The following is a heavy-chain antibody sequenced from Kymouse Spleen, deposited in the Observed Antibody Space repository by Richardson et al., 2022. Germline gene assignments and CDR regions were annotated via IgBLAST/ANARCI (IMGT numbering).Heavy chain of an antibody. Sequence: QLQLQESGPGLVKPSETLSLTCTVSGGSISSSSYYWGWIRQPPGKGLEWIGSIYYSGSTYYNPSLKSRVTISVDTSKNQFSLKLSSVTAADTAVYYCARSVGATRGYYYYGMDVWGQGTTVTVSS. CDR3: ARSVGATRGYYYYGMDV. D-gene: IGHD1-26*01. J-gene: IGHJ6*02. CDR1: GGSISSSSYY. CDR2: IYYSGST. V-gene: IGHV4-39*01.